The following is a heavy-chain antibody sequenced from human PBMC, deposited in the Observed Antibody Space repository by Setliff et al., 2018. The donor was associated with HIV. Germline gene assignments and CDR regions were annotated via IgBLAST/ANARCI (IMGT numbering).Heavy chain of an antibody. V-gene: IGHV3-74*01. CDR3: AKRATATAPFDY. J-gene: IGHJ4*02. CDR2: INSDGSDT. CDR1: GFTFTDYI. Sequence: PGGSLRLSCAGSGFTFTDYIMHWVRQVPGKGLVWVSRINSDGSDTRYADSVKGRFTISRDNSRTTMYLQMNSLRAEDTAVYYCAKRATATAPFDYWGQGTLVTVSS. D-gene: IGHD2-15*01.